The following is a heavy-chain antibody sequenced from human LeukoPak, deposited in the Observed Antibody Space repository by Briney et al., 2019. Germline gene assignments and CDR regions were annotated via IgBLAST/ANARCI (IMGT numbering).Heavy chain of an antibody. V-gene: IGHV3-7*01. J-gene: IGHJ4*02. Sequence: PGGSLRLSCAASGFTSSDYWMHWVRHAPGKGLEWVANIKQDGSEKNYVASVKGRFTISRDNAKNSLYLQMNSLRAEDTALYYCARGRWAPFDCWGQGTLVTVSS. CDR1: GFTSSDYW. CDR3: ARGRWAPFDC. CDR2: IKQDGSEK. D-gene: IGHD6-13*01.